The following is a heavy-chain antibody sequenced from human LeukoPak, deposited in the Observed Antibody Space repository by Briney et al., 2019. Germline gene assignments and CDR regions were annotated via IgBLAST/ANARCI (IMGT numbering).Heavy chain of an antibody. CDR2: INPSSGGT. V-gene: IGHV1-2*02. Sequence: VASVKVSCKASGYTFTSYYMHWVRQAPGQGLEWMGWINPSSGGTIYAPRFQGRVTMTRDTSINTAYMELNELRSDDTAVYYCAGQKDPRPIDFWGQGTLVTVSS. CDR3: AGQKDPRPIDF. J-gene: IGHJ4*02. CDR1: GYTFTSYY.